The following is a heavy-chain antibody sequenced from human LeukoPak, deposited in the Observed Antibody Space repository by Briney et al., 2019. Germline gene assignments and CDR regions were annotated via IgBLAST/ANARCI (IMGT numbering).Heavy chain of an antibody. Sequence: PSETLSLTCTVSGGSISSYYWNWIRQPPGKGLEWIGYIYYSGSTNYNPSLKSRVTISVDTSKNQFSLKLSSVTAADTAVYYCARGAYYYDSSGYFPLDYWGQGTLVTVSS. CDR1: GGSISSYY. CDR2: IYYSGST. D-gene: IGHD3-22*01. V-gene: IGHV4-59*01. J-gene: IGHJ4*02. CDR3: ARGAYYYDSSGYFPLDY.